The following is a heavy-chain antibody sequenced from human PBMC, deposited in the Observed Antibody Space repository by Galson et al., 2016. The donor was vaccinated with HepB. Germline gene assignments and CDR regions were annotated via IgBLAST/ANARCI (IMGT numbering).Heavy chain of an antibody. CDR1: GFAFSNYA. J-gene: IGHJ4*02. V-gene: IGHV3-23*01. CDR3: AEDGCTSTSCYSY. Sequence: SLRLSCAASGFAFSNYAMSWVRQAPGKGLEWVSLIFAGGDRTFYADSVRGRFTISRDNSKNTLYLQMSSLRADDSAVYYCAEDGCTSTSCYSYWGQGTLVTVSS. CDR2: IFAGGDRT. D-gene: IGHD2-2*01.